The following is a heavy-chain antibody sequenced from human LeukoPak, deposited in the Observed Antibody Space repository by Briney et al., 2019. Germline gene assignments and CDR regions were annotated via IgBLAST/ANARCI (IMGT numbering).Heavy chain of an antibody. J-gene: IGHJ4*02. CDR1: GGSISSYY. CDR3: ASSGLMRESFDY. CDR2: IYYSGST. Sequence: SETLSLTCTVSGGSISSYYWSWIRQPPGKGLEWIGYIYYSGSTNYNPSLKSRVTISVDTSKNQFSLKLSSVTAADTAVYYCASSGLMRESFDYWGQGTLVTVSS. V-gene: IGHV4-59*12. D-gene: IGHD3-10*01.